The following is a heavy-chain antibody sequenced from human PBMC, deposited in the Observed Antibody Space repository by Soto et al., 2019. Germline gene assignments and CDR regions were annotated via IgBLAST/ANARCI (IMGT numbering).Heavy chain of an antibody. CDR3: ASRAYSSSWSEVSY. Sequence: GGSLRLSCAASGFTFSSYVISWIRLSPGKGLEWVSVISGGGDTTYYTPSVKGRFTISRDDFRNTLYLQMNSLRAEDTAVYYCASRAYSSSWSEVSYWGQGTLVTVSS. CDR1: GFTFSSYV. CDR2: ISGGGDTT. V-gene: IGHV3-23*01. J-gene: IGHJ4*02. D-gene: IGHD6-13*01.